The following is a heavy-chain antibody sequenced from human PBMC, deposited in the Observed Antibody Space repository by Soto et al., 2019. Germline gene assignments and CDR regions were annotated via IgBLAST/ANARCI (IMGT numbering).Heavy chain of an antibody. CDR2: IYYSGST. Sequence: PSETLSLTCTVSGGSISSGGYYWSWIRQHPGKGLEWIGYIYYSGSTYYNPSLKSRVTISVDTSKNQFSLKLSSVTAADTAVYYCARGFGVVIYFDYWGQGTLVTVSS. CDR1: GGSISSGGYY. V-gene: IGHV4-31*03. J-gene: IGHJ4*02. D-gene: IGHD3-3*01. CDR3: ARGFGVVIYFDY.